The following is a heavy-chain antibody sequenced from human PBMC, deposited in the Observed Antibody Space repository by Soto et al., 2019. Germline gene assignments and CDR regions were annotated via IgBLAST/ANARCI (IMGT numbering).Heavy chain of an antibody. CDR1: GYTFTSYY. D-gene: IGHD3-22*01. CDR3: ARDRSQGLNGPYYYDSSGYYYFDY. CDR2: INPSGGST. V-gene: IGHV1-46*01. J-gene: IGHJ4*02. Sequence: ASVKVSCKASGYTFTSYYMHWVRQAPGQGLEWMGIINPSGGSTSYAQKFQGRVTMTRDTSTSTVYMELSSLRSEDTAVYYCARDRSQGLNGPYYYDSSGYYYFDYWGQGTLVTVSS.